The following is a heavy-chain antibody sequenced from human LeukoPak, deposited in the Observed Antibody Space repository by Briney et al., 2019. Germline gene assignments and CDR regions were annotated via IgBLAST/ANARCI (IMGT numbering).Heavy chain of an antibody. CDR2: IRGAGYSDPP. Sequence: GGSLRLSCAASGFSFSGSAIHWVRQAPGKGLVWVGRIRGAGYSDPPAYVASVGGRFTISRDDSNSTAYLQMNSLKAEDTAVYYCTVPASGGNWFDPWGPGTLVTVSS. V-gene: IGHV3-73*01. J-gene: IGHJ5*02. D-gene: IGHD2-2*01. CDR3: TVPASGGNWFDP. CDR1: GFSFSGSA.